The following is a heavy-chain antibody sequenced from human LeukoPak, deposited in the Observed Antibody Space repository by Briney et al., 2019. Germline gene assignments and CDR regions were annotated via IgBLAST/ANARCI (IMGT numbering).Heavy chain of an antibody. CDR1: GFTFSSYS. V-gene: IGHV3-21*01. CDR3: ARDALEGDGYNSY. J-gene: IGHJ4*02. D-gene: IGHD5-24*01. Sequence: GGSLRLSCAASGFTFSSYSMNWVRQAPGKGLEWVSSISSSGSYIYYADSVKGRFTISRDNAKNSLYLQMNSLRAEDTAVYYCARDALEGDGYNSYWGQGTLVTVSS. CDR2: ISSSGSYI.